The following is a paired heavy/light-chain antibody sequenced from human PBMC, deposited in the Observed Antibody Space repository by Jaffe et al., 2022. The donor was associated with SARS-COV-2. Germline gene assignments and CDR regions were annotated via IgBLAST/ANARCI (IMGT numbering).Heavy chain of an antibody. Sequence: QLQLQESGPGVVRPSETLSLTCTVSGGSIRSSLYYWGWVRQSPGKRLEWIGSIFYTGSTYYNPSLRGRVAMSIDTSRNQFSLKLNSVTATDTAVFYCARQPESPYGAFDPQFDPWGQGILVTVSS. CDR1: GGSIRSSLYY. CDR3: ARQPESPYGAFDPQFDP. V-gene: IGHV4-39*01. CDR2: IFYTGST. D-gene: IGHD3-10*01. J-gene: IGHJ5*02.
Light chain of an antibody. V-gene: IGLV2-8*01. J-gene: IGLJ2*01. CDR3: SSYAGTHNVL. CDR2: EVN. CDR1: SNDVGGYKF. Sequence: QSALTQPPSASGSPGQSVTISCTGTSNDVGGYKFVYWYQQHPGKAPKLIIYEVNKRPSGVPDRFAGSKSGNTASLTVSGLQAEDEADYFCSSYAGTHNVLFGGGTKLTVL.